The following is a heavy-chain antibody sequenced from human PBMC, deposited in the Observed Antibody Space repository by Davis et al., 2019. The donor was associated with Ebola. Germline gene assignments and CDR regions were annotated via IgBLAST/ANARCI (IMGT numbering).Heavy chain of an antibody. V-gene: IGHV4-31*03. CDR1: GGSTSTGGYY. Sequence: MPSETLSLTCTVSGGSTSTGGYYCSWTRKHPGKGLEWIGHIYYSGSTHYNPSLKSRVTISVDTSKNQFSLKLSSVTAADTAVYYCARSPLGNCSGGSCYSQVWGQGTLVTVSS. CDR3: ARSPLGNCSGGSCYSQV. CDR2: IYYSGST. D-gene: IGHD2-15*01. J-gene: IGHJ4*02.